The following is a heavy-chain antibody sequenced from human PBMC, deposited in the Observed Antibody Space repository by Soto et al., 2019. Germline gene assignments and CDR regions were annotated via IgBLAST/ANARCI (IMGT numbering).Heavy chain of an antibody. J-gene: IGHJ4*02. Sequence: GGSLRLSCAASGFTFSSQWLHWVRQAPGKGLVWISRINNDGTSTNYADSVKGRFTVSRDNAKKTMSLQMNSLGAEDTAVYYCASWRGGYTYGLDHWGQGTPVTVSS. V-gene: IGHV3-74*01. CDR1: GFTFSSQW. CDR2: INNDGTST. CDR3: ASWRGGYTYGLDH. D-gene: IGHD5-18*01.